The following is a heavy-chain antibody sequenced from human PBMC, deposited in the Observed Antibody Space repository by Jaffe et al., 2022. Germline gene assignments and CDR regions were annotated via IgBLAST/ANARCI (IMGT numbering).Heavy chain of an antibody. J-gene: IGHJ3*02. V-gene: IGHV3-49*04. CDR3: TRDLISPDAFDI. Sequence: EVQLVESGGGLVQPGRSLRLSCTASGFTFGDYAMSWVRQAPGKGLEWVGFIRSKAYGGTTEYAASVKGRFTISRDDSKSIAYLQMNSLKTEDTAVYYCTRDLISPDAFDIWGQGTMVTVSS. CDR1: GFTFGDYA. CDR2: IRSKAYGGTT.